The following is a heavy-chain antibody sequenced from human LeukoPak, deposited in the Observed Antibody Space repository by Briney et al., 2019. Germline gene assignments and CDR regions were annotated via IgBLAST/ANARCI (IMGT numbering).Heavy chain of an antibody. J-gene: IGHJ4*02. D-gene: IGHD4-23*01. Sequence: GGSLRLSCAASGFTFSSYAMHWVRQAPGKGLEWVAVISYDGSNKYYANSVKGRFTISRDNSKNTLYLQMNSLRAEDTAVYYCARVGGYGGNSFFDYWGQGTLVTVSS. CDR2: ISYDGSNK. CDR3: ARVGGYGGNSFFDY. V-gene: IGHV3-30-3*01. CDR1: GFTFSSYA.